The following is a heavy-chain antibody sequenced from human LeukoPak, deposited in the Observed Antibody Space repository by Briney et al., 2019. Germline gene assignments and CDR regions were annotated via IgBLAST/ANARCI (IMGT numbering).Heavy chain of an antibody. V-gene: IGHV3-9*01. J-gene: IGHJ4*02. Sequence: PGGSLRLSCAASGFAFDGSAMPWVRQAPGKGLEWVSTISWNSVHIDYADSVKGRFTISRDNAKNSLYLQMNSLRAEDTALYYCAKEGSVCTDGICRYFDSWGQGTLVTVSS. CDR2: ISWNSVHI. D-gene: IGHD5/OR15-5a*01. CDR1: GFAFDGSA. CDR3: AKEGSVCTDGICRYFDS.